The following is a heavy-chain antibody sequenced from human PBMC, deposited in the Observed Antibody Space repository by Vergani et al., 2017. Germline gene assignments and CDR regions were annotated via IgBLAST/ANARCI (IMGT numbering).Heavy chain of an antibody. Sequence: EVQLLESGGGLVQPGGSLRLSCAASGFTFSSYAMSWVRQAPGKGLEWVSAISGSGGSTYYADSVKGRFTISIDNAKNTRYLQINSLRAEDTAVYYCARGGYSSNFDYWGQGTLVTVSS. CDR1: GFTFSSYA. CDR2: ISGSGGST. J-gene: IGHJ4*02. CDR3: ARGGYSSNFDY. D-gene: IGHD5-18*01. V-gene: IGHV3-23*01.